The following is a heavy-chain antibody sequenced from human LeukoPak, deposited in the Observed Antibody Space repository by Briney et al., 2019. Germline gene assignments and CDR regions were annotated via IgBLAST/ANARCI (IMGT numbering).Heavy chain of an antibody. CDR3: AKDTHPYDSSGPYDY. Sequence: SLMISCAASGFTFDDYAMHLVRQAPGKGLEWVSGISWNSGSIGYADSVKGRFTISRDNAKNSLYLQMNPVRAEDTAFYYCAKDTHPYDSSGPYDYWGQGTLVTVSS. D-gene: IGHD3-22*01. V-gene: IGHV3-9*01. CDR2: ISWNSGSI. J-gene: IGHJ4*02. CDR1: GFTFDDYA.